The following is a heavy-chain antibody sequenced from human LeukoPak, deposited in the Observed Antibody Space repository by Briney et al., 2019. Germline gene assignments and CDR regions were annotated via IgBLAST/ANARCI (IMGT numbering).Heavy chain of an antibody. Sequence: SQTLSLTCALSGDSVSINSAAWNWIRQSPSRGLEWLGRTYYRSKWYNDYAVSVKSRITINPDTSKNQFSLQLNSVTPEDTAVYHCARRRSYCSSTSCYAAFDIWGQGTMVTVSS. CDR2: TYYRSKWYN. J-gene: IGHJ3*02. V-gene: IGHV6-1*01. CDR3: ARRRSYCSSTSCYAAFDI. CDR1: GDSVSINSAA. D-gene: IGHD2-2*01.